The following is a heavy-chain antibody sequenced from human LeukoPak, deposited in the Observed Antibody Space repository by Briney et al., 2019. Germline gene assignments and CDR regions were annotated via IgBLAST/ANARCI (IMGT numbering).Heavy chain of an antibody. D-gene: IGHD4-17*01. J-gene: IGHJ4*02. CDR2: ISGSGGST. CDR3: AKPPTVTRDY. V-gene: IGHV3-23*01. CDR1: GFTFSSYA. Sequence: GGSLRLSCAASGFTFSSYAMSWVRQAPGKGLEWVSAISGSGGSTYYADSMKGRFTISRDNSKNTLYLQMTSLRAEDTAVYYCAKPPTVTRDYWGQGTLVTVSS.